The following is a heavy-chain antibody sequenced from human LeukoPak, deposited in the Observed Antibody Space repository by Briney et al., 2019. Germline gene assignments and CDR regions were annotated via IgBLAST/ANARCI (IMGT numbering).Heavy chain of an antibody. CDR3: ARASFNVVFGNWFDP. J-gene: IGHJ5*02. V-gene: IGHV4-39*01. CDR2: IHNSGRC. Sequence: SETLSLTCSVSGGSISSSSYYWGWIRQPPGKGLEWIGSIHNSGRCSHNPSLKSRLSISVDTSKNPFSLKLRSVTAADTAIYYCARASFNVVFGNWFDPWGQGTLVTVSS. CDR1: GGSISSSSYY. D-gene: IGHD2-8*01.